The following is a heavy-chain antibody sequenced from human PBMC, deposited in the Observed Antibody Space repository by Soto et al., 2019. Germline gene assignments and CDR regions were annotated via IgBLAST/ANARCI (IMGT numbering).Heavy chain of an antibody. V-gene: IGHV3-23*01. CDR1: GLTFRVYA. J-gene: IGHJ4*02. CDR2: IDGSGYNA. CDR3: AENFLGGDYREGYFDS. Sequence: EEQLLESGGGLVQPGGSLRLSCAASGLTFRVYAMSWVRQAQGKGPRWVSAIDGSGYNAYYADSVRGRFTISRDNSNNTVWLQMNRLGAEDTAVYYCAENFLGGDYREGYFDSWGQGARVTVSS. D-gene: IGHD4-17*01.